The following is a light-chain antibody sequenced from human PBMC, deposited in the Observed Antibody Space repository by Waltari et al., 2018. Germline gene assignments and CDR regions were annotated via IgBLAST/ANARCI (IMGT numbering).Light chain of an antibody. J-gene: IGLJ2*01. CDR2: EVS. CDR1: SSDVGGYNY. V-gene: IGLV2-14*01. Sequence: QSALTQPASVSGSPGQSITISCTGTSSDVGGYNYASWYQQHPGKAPKLMIYEVSNRPAGVSNRVSGSKSGNTASLTISGLQAEDDADYYCSSYTSSSTLVFGGGTKLTVL. CDR3: SSYTSSSTLV.